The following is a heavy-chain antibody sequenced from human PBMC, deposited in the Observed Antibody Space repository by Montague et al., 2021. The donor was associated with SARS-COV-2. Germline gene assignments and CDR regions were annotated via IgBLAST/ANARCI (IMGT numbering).Heavy chain of an antibody. J-gene: IGHJ5*02. V-gene: IGHV4-34*01. CDR3: SRGLLTINMLVVVMEGASNWLDP. CDR2: INQSESP. Sequence: SETLSLTCAVYGGSFSGYYWSWIRQPPGKGLEWIGEINQSESPNYNPSLKSRVTISLDTSKNQISLRLTSVTAADTAVYYCSRGLLTINMLVVVMEGASNWLDPWGQGTPVTVSS. CDR1: GGSFSGYY. D-gene: IGHD3-22*01.